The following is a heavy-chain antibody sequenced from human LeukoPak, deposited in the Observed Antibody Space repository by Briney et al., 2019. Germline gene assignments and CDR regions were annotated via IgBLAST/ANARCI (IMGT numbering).Heavy chain of an antibody. Sequence: SETLSLTCTVSGGSISSYYWSWIRQPPGKGLEWIGYIYYSGSTNYNPSLKSRVTISVDTSKNQFSLKLSSVTAAVTAMYYCARRHLYYYGMDVWGQGTTVTVSS. CDR1: GGSISSYY. J-gene: IGHJ6*02. CDR3: ARRHLYYYGMDV. CDR2: IYYSGST. V-gene: IGHV4-59*08.